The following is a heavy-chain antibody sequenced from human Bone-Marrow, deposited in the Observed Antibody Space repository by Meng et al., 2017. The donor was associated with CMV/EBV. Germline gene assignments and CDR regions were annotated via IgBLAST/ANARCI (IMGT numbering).Heavy chain of an antibody. J-gene: IGHJ3*01. CDR2: IYYSGST. CDR1: GGSISSGDYY. CDR3: AGIDGFGDPEGFDF. Sequence: QGQLQETGPGLVRPSRTLSLTGTDSGGSISSGDYYWSWIRQPPGKGLEWIGYIYYSGSTDYNPSLKSRVTISVDTSKNQFSLKLSSVTAADTAVYYCAGIDGFGDPEGFDFWGQGTMVTVSS. V-gene: IGHV4-30-4*08. D-gene: IGHD3-10*01.